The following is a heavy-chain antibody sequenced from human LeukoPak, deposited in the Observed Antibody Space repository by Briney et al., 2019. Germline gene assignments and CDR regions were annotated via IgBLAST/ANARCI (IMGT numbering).Heavy chain of an antibody. V-gene: IGHV3-7*01. CDR1: EFTFSNYW. CDR2: INEDGSVK. D-gene: IGHD5/OR15-5a*01. CDR3: VRDKVSGPTLLDH. J-gene: IGHJ4*02. Sequence: GGSLTLSCAAFEFTFSNYWMSWVRQAPGKGLEWVANINEDGSVKYYADSVKGRFTISRDNARNSVFLQMNSLRAEDTAVYHCVRDKVSGPTLLDHWGQGTLVTVSS.